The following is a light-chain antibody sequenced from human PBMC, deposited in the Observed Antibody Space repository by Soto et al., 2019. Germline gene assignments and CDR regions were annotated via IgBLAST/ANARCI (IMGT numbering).Light chain of an antibody. CDR3: QQYNNWPPWT. V-gene: IGKV3-15*01. J-gene: IGKJ1*01. Sequence: EIVLTQSPGTLSLSPGERATLSCGASQSVGSDLAWYQHTPGQPPRLLIYGASTRATGIPGRFSGSGSGTAFTLTISSLQSEDFAVYFCQQYNNWPPWTFGQGTKWIS. CDR2: GAS. CDR1: QSVGSD.